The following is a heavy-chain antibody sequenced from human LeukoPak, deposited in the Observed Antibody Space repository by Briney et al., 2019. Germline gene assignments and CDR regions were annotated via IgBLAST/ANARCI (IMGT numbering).Heavy chain of an antibody. J-gene: IGHJ5*02. CDR1: GGSISSYY. CDR2: SYYSGST. V-gene: IGHV4-59*01. D-gene: IGHD6-6*01. Sequence: PSETLSLSCTVSGGSISSYYWSWIRQPPGKGLEWVGYSYYSGSTNYNPSLKSRVTISVDTSKNQFSLKLSPVTAADTAVYYCATGLSSSSSPPFDPWGQGTLVTVSS. CDR3: ATGLSSSSSPPFDP.